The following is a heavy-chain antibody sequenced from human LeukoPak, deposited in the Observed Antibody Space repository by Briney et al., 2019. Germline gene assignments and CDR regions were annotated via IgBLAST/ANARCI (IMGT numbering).Heavy chain of an antibody. CDR1: GFTFSSYG. CDR2: ISYDGSNK. V-gene: IGHV3-30*03. D-gene: IGHD3-10*01. CDR3: ARGLYYYGSGSYYDY. J-gene: IGHJ4*02. Sequence: GGSLRLSCAASGFTFSSYGMHWVRQAPGKGLEWVAVISYDGSNKYYADSVKGRFTISRDNSKNTLYLQMNSLRAEDTAVYYCARGLYYYGSGSYYDYWGQGTLVTVSS.